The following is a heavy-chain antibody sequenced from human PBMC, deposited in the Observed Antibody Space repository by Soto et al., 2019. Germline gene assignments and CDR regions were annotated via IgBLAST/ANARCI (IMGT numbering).Heavy chain of an antibody. D-gene: IGHD6-6*01. J-gene: IGHJ4*02. CDR2: IYSDGTT. CDR1: GFTVSSNY. CDR3: AILSN. Sequence: SGGSLRLSCAASGFTVSSNYLNWVRQAPGKGLEWLSIIYSDGTTYYADSVNGRFTISRDNFRNTLYLQMNNLGAEDTAVYYCAILSNWGQGTLVTVSS. V-gene: IGHV3-53*01.